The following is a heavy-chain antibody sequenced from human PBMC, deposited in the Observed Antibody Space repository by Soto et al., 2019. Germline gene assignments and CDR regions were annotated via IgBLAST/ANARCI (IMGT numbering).Heavy chain of an antibody. CDR2: ISAYNGNT. J-gene: IGHJ4*02. Sequence: ASVKVSCKASGYTFTSYGISWVRQAPGQGLEWMGWISAYNGNTNYAQKFQGRVTMTTDTSISTAYMELRSLRSEDTAVYYCAWVSPDLAYWGQGTLVTSPQ. CDR3: AWVSPDLAY. D-gene: IGHD3-3*01. V-gene: IGHV1-18*01. CDR1: GYTFTSYG.